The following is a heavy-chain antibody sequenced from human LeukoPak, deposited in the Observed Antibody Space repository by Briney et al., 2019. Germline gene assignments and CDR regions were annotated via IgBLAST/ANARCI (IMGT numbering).Heavy chain of an antibody. V-gene: IGHV3-21*01. CDR1: GFTFSSYS. CDR2: ISSSSSYI. CDR3: ARDSAGSTGLAKSQAAEYFQH. J-gene: IGHJ1*01. D-gene: IGHD1-14*01. Sequence: GGSLRLSCAASGFTFSSYSMNWVRQAPGKGLEWVSSISSSSSYIYYADSVKGRFTISRDNAKNSLYLQMNSLRAEDTAVYYCARDSAGSTGLAKSQAAEYFQHWGQGTLVTVSS.